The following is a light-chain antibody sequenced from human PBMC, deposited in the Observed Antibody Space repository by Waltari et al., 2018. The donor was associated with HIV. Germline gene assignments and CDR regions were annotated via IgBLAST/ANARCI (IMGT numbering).Light chain of an antibody. CDR2: GAS. V-gene: IGKV4-1*01. CDR1: RTVFYNYNNLNY. J-gene: IGKJ4*01. Sequence: DIVMTQSPDSLTASLGERATINCRSSRTVFYNYNNLNYLAWYQQKPGQPPKVLIYGASTRAIGVSDRFSGSGSGTTFSLTISSLQADDLAVYYCQQYFSLPPTFGGGTKVEIK. CDR3: QQYFSLPPT.